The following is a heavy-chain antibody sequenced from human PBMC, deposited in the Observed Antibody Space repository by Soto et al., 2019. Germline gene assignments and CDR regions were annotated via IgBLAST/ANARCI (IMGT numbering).Heavy chain of an antibody. CDR3: ARDIARVVVVAATAFDI. D-gene: IGHD2-15*01. V-gene: IGHV3-11*01. CDR2: ISSSGSTI. J-gene: IGHJ3*02. Sequence: GGSLRLSCAASGFTFSDYYMSWIRQAPGKGLEWVSYISSSGSTIYYADSVKGRFTISRDNAKNSLYLQMNSLRAEDTAVYYCARDIARVVVVAATAFDIWGQGTMVTVSS. CDR1: GFTFSDYY.